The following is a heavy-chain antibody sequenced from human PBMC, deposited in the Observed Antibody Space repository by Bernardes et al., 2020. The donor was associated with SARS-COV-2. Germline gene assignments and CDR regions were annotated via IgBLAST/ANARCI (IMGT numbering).Heavy chain of an antibody. Sequence: SETLSLTCTVSGGSISSYYWSWIRQPPGKGLEWIGYIYNSGSTNYHPSLKSRVTISLDTSNNQFSLRLTSVIAADTAVYYCARRVQGVIITSPYCYGMDVWGQRTTVTVSS. CDR1: GGSISSYY. V-gene: IGHV4-59*01. D-gene: IGHD3-10*01. CDR2: IYNSGST. CDR3: ARRVQGVIITSPYCYGMDV. J-gene: IGHJ6*02.